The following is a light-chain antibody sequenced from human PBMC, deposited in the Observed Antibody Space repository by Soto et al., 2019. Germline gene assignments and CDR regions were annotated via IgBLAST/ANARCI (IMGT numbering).Light chain of an antibody. CDR3: SSYRSSSTPVCV. V-gene: IGLV2-14*01. CDR2: EVN. J-gene: IGLJ1*01. Sequence: QSVLTPPASVSGSPGQSITISCTGTSSDVGGYNFVSWYQQYPGKAPKLIIFEVNNRPSGISSRFSGSKSGNTASLTISGLQAEDEADYYCSSYRSSSTPVCVFGSGTKVTVL. CDR1: SSDVGGYNF.